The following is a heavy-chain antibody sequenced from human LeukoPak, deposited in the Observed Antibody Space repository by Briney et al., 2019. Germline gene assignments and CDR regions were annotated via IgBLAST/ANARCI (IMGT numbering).Heavy chain of an antibody. CDR3: ARGIYGGNSPLVDY. Sequence: ASVKVSCKASGYIFTGYYMHWVRQAPGQGLEWMGWINPKSGGTNYPQKFQGRVTMTRDTSISTAYMELSRLRSDDTAVYYCARGIYGGNSPLVDYWGQGTLVTVSS. CDR2: INPKSGGT. CDR1: GYIFTGYY. D-gene: IGHD4-23*01. V-gene: IGHV1-2*02. J-gene: IGHJ4*02.